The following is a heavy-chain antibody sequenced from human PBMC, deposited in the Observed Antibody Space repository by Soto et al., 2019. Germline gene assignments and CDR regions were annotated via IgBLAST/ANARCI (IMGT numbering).Heavy chain of an antibody. V-gene: IGHV3-33*01. D-gene: IGHD2-2*01. CDR2: IWYDGSNK. CDR3: ARDRVGSCSSTSCYLAY. CDR1: GFTFSSYC. Sequence: PGGSLRLSCAASGFTFSSYCIHWVRQAPCKGLEWVAVIWYDGSNKYYADSVKGRFTISRDNSKNTLYLQMNSLRAEDTAVYYCARDRVGSCSSTSCYLAYLGQGTLVTVSS. J-gene: IGHJ4*02.